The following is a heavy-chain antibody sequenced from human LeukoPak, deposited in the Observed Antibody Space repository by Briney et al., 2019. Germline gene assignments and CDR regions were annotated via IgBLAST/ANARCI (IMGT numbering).Heavy chain of an antibody. J-gene: IGHJ5*02. CDR1: GGSFSGYY. Sequence: PSEALSLTCAVSGGSFSGYYWSWIRQPPGKGLEWIGEINHSGSTNYNPSLKSRVTISVDTSKNQFSLKLSSVTAADTAVYYCARAGPLTTDNWFDPWGQGTLVTVSS. V-gene: IGHV4-34*01. CDR3: ARAGPLTTDNWFDP. CDR2: INHSGST. D-gene: IGHD4-11*01.